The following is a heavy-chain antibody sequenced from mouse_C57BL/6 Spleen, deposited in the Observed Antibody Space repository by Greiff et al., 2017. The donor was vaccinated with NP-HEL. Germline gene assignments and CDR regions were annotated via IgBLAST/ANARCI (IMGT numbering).Heavy chain of an antibody. CDR3: ARRGAFYYFDY. CDR2: IYPGDGDT. V-gene: IGHV1-80*01. Sequence: VQLQQSGAELVKPGASVKISCKASGYAFSSYWMNWVKQRPGKGLESIGQIYPGDGDTNYNGKFKGKATLTPDKSSSTAYMQLSSLTSEDSAVYFCARRGAFYYFDYWGQGTTLTVSS. CDR1: GYAFSSYW. D-gene: IGHD3-1*01. J-gene: IGHJ2*01.